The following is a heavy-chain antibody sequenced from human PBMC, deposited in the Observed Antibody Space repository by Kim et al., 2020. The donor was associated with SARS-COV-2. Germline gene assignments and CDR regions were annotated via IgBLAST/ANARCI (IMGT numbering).Heavy chain of an antibody. CDR2: ISSSSNII. Sequence: GGSLRLSCAVSGFTFSNYNINWVRQAPWKGLEWVSYISSSSNIIYYGDSVKGRFTISRDNAKNSLYLQMNSLRAEDTAVYYCARDDLEGYYFDYWGQGTLVTVSS. V-gene: IGHV3-48*04. J-gene: IGHJ4*02. CDR1: GFTFSNYN. CDR3: ARDDLEGYYFDY.